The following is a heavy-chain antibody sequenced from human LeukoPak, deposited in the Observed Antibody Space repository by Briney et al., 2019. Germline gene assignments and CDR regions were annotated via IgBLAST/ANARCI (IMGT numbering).Heavy chain of an antibody. CDR1: GGSISTYF. V-gene: IGHV4-59*01. CDR3: ARGNRYSSGSKGGNWFDP. D-gene: IGHD6-19*01. CDR2: IYYSGST. Sequence: SETLSLTCTVSGGSISTYFWSWIRQPPGKGLEWIGYIYYSGSTNYNPSLKSRVTISLDTSKNQFSLKLSSVTAADTAVYYCARGNRYSSGSKGGNWFDPWGQGTLVTVSS. J-gene: IGHJ5*02.